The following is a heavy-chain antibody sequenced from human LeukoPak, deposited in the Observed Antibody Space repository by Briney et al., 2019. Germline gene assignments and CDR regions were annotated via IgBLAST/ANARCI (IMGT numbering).Heavy chain of an antibody. CDR3: ARDGRGYSGYDFRYFDY. Sequence: SVKVSCKASGYTFTSYGINWVRQASGQGLEWMGGIIPIFDTTNYAQKFQGRVTITADKSTSTAYMELSSLTSDDTAVYYCARDGRGYSGYDFRYFDYWGQGTLVTVSS. CDR2: IIPIFDTT. D-gene: IGHD5-12*01. V-gene: IGHV1-69*06. J-gene: IGHJ4*02. CDR1: GYTFTSYG.